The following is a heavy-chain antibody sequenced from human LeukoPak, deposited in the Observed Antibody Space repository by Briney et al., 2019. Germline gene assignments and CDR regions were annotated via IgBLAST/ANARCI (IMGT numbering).Heavy chain of an antibody. V-gene: IGHV1-69*05. Sequence: ASVKVSCKASGGTLSSYAISWVRQAPGQGLEWMGGIIPIFGTANYAQKFQGRVTITTDESTSTAYMELSSLRSEDTAVYYCAGGPGVASLSHWGQGTLVTVSS. CDR3: AGGPGVASLSH. J-gene: IGHJ4*02. CDR2: IIPIFGTA. CDR1: GGTLSSYA. D-gene: IGHD2-15*01.